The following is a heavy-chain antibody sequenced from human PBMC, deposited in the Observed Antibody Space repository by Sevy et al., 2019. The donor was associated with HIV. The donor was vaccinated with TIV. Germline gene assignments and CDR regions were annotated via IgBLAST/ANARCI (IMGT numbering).Heavy chain of an antibody. CDR3: ARHSHGSGTYYVPFDS. V-gene: IGHV4-38-2*01. CDR2: VFHSGST. Sequence: SETLSLTCAVSGYSITSGYLWGWIRQPPGKGLEWIGSVFHSGSTYYNPSLNSRVIISVDTSKNQFSLKLNSVTAADTAVYYCARHSHGSGTYYVPFDSWGPGTLVTVSS. CDR1: GYSITSGYL. J-gene: IGHJ4*02. D-gene: IGHD3-10*01.